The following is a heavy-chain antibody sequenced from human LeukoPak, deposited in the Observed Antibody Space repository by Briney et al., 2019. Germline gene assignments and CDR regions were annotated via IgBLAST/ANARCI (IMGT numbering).Heavy chain of an antibody. J-gene: IGHJ6*03. Sequence: GSLRLSCAASGFTFSSYAMSWVRQPPGKGLEWIGEINHTGSTNYNSSLKGRVTMSVDTSKNQFSLKLNSVTAADTAVYYCARGFYASGSHCCHMDVWSKGTTITVS. V-gene: IGHV4-34*01. CDR1: GFTFSSYA. CDR3: ARGFYASGSHCCHMDV. CDR2: INHTGST. D-gene: IGHD3-10*01.